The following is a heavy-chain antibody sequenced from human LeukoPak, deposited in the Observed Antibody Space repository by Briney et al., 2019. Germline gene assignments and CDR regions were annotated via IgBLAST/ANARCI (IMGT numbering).Heavy chain of an antibody. J-gene: IGHJ4*02. Sequence: PGGSLRLSCAASVFTFSSYWMSWVRQAPGNGLEWVANIKQDGSEKYYVDSVKDRFTISRDNAKNSLYLQMNSLRAEDTAVYYCARGRGVDYWGQGTLVTVSS. D-gene: IGHD1-26*01. V-gene: IGHV3-7*01. CDR2: IKQDGSEK. CDR1: VFTFSSYW. CDR3: ARGRGVDY.